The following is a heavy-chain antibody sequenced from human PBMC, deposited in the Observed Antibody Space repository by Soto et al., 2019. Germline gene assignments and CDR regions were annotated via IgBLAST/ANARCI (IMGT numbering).Heavy chain of an antibody. CDR2: ISGSGGII. CDR1: GFTFGGFY. D-gene: IGHD3-22*01. V-gene: IGHV3-11*01. CDR3: GRDTYYDGSGYHSGGVDF. Sequence: QVQLVESGGGSVKPGGSLRLSCAASGFTFGGFYMGWIRQAPGRGLEWVSFISGSGGIIYLADSVKGRFAIFRDNTKNSLSLQMNSLRAEDTAVYYCGRDTYYDGSGYHSGGVDFWGQGTLVTVSS. J-gene: IGHJ4*02.